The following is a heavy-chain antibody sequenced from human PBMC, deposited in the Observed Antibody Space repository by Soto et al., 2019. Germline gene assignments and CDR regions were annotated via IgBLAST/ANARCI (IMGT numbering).Heavy chain of an antibody. CDR1: GFTFSSYW. Sequence: EVQLVESGGGLVQSGGSRRLACAASGFTFSSYWMSWVRQGPGKGPEWVAHIKPEGSEKYYVDSVKGRFTISRDNAKNSLYLQMTSLRAEGTAVYHCAISPSAIPGDSWGQGTMVTVSS. CDR2: IKPEGSEK. V-gene: IGHV3-7*05. CDR3: AISPSAIPGDS. J-gene: IGHJ4*02. D-gene: IGHD2-2*01.